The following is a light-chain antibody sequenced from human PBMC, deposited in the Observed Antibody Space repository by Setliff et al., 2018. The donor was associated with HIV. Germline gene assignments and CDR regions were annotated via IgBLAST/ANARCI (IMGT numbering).Light chain of an antibody. CDR3: QQYGSSPRT. Sequence: EIVLTQSPGTLSLSPGERATLSCSASQSVSSSSLAWYQQKPGQAPRHLLYGASSGSTGIPDRVSGSGSGTDFTLTISRLEPEDFAVYYCQQYGSSPRTFGQGTKVDIK. CDR2: GAS. V-gene: IGKV3-20*01. CDR1: QSVSSSS. J-gene: IGKJ1*01.